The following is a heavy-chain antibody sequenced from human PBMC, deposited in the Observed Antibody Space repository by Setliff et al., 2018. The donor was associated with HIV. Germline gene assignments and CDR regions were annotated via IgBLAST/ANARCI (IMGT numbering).Heavy chain of an antibody. CDR2: MNPNSGNT. CDR3: ARAPRGVGSSSHFDY. D-gene: IGHD2-2*01. CDR1: GYTFSNYD. Sequence: GSVQVSCKASGYTFSNYDINWVRQATGQGLEWMGWMNPNSGNTGYAQKFQGRVTMTRNTSISTAYMQLSSLRSEETAVYFCARAPRGVGSSSHFDYWGRGTLVTVSS. V-gene: IGHV1-8*02. J-gene: IGHJ4*02.